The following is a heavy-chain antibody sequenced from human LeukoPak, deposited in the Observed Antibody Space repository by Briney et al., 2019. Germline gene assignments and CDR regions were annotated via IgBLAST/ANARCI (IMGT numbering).Heavy chain of an antibody. CDR1: GGSISSYY. CDR3: ARRDSGSYWYFDL. J-gene: IGHJ2*01. V-gene: IGHV4-59*08. Sequence: SETLSLTCTVSGGSISSYYWSWIRQPPGKGLESIGYVSYSGSTNYNPSLKSRVTISVDTSKSQFSLKLNSVTAADTALYFCARRDSGSYWYFDLWGRGTLVTVSS. D-gene: IGHD1-26*01. CDR2: VSYSGST.